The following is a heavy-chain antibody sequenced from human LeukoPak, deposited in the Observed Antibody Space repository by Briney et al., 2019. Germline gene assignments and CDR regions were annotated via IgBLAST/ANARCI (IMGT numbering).Heavy chain of an antibody. Sequence: PGGSLRLSCVASGFTFTNHAMSWVRQAPGKGLEWVSAISGSGDATKYADSVKGQFTISRDNFKNTVSLQMINLRAEDTAVYFCAKSDCGSDGCKLLNYWGQGILVTVSS. V-gene: IGHV3-23*01. CDR1: GFTFTNHA. J-gene: IGHJ4*02. CDR3: AKSDCGSDGCKLLNY. CDR2: ISGSGDAT. D-gene: IGHD2-21*01.